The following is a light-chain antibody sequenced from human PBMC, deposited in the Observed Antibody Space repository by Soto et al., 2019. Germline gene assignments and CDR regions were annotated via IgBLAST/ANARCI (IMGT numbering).Light chain of an antibody. V-gene: IGKV1-8*01. CDR2: AAS. CDR1: QGISSY. J-gene: IGKJ4*01. Sequence: AIRMTQSPSSFSASTGDRVTITCRASQGISSYLAWYQQKPGKAPKLLIYAASTLQSGVPSRFSGTGSGTDFTLTISCLQTEDIATYYCQQYYSYLLNFGGGTKVEIK. CDR3: QQYYSYLLN.